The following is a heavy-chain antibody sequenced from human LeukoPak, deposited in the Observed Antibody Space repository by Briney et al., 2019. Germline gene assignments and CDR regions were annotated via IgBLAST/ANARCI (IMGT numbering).Heavy chain of an antibody. J-gene: IGHJ4*02. CDR1: GGSFSGYY. CDR3: ARGTMTTVTYYFDY. CDR2: INHSGST. Sequence: SETLSLTCAAYGGSFSGYYWSWIRQLPGKGLEWIGEINHSGSTNYNPSLKSRVTISVDTSKNQFSLKLSSVTAADTAVYYCARGTMTTVTYYFDYWGQGTLVTVSS. D-gene: IGHD4-17*01. V-gene: IGHV4-34*01.